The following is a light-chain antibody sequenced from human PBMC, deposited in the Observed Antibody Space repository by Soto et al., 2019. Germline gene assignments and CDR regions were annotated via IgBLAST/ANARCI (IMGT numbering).Light chain of an antibody. J-gene: IGLJ7*01. CDR2: STN. CDR3: AAWDDSLIGAV. V-gene: IGLV1-44*01. Sequence: QAVVTQPPSASGTPGQRVTISCSGSSSNIGCNTVNWYQHFPGTAPKLLIYSTNQRPSGVLDRFSGYKSGTSASLAISGLPYDDDADYYWAAWDDSLIGAVFGGGTQLTVL. CDR1: SSNIGCNT.